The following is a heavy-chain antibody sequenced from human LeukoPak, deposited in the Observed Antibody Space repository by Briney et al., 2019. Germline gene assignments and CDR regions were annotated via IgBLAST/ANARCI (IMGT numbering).Heavy chain of an antibody. Sequence: SETLSLTCTDSGGSISSYYWSWIRQPPGKGLEWIGYIYYSGSTNYNPSLKSRVTISVDTSKNQFSLKLSSVTAADTAVYYCARTGYSGYYFDYWGQGTLVTVSS. D-gene: IGHD5-12*01. CDR2: IYYSGST. V-gene: IGHV4-59*01. CDR1: GGSISSYY. J-gene: IGHJ4*02. CDR3: ARTGYSGYYFDY.